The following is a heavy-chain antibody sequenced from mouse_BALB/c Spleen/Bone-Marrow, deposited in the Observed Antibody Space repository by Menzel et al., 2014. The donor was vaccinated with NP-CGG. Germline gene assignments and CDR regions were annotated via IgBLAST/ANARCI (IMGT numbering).Heavy chain of an antibody. CDR2: VDPAIGNT. CDR3: VREGRIYYFDY. D-gene: IGHD1-1*01. V-gene: IGHV14-3*02. Sequence: ESGAELVKPGASVKLSCTASDFNIKDTYMHWVKQRPEQGLEWIGRVDPAIGNTKYAPKFQGKATITADTSSNAAYLHLSSLTSEDTAVYYCVREGRIYYFDYWGQGTTLTVSS. CDR1: DFNIKDTY. J-gene: IGHJ2*01.